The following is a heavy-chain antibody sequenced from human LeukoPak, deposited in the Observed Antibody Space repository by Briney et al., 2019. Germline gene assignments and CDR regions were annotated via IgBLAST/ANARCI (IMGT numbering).Heavy chain of an antibody. CDR1: GGTFSSYA. Sequence: GASVKVSCKASGGTFSSYAISWVRQAPGQGLEWMGRIIPILGIANYAQKFQGRVTITADKSTSTAYMELSSLRSEDTAVYYCARPLGGGHFDYWGQGTLVTVSS. V-gene: IGHV1-69*04. D-gene: IGHD1-26*01. J-gene: IGHJ4*02. CDR2: IIPILGIA. CDR3: ARPLGGGHFDY.